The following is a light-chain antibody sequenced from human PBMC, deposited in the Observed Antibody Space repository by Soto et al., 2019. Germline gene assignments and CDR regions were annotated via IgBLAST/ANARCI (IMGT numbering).Light chain of an antibody. J-gene: IGLJ1*01. CDR3: GSWDSSLTAYV. CDR1: SSNIGGNS. CDR2: DDN. Sequence: QSVLTRPPSVSSAPGHKVAISCSGSSSNIGGNSVSWYQQLPGTAPKLLIYDDNKRPSGIPDRFSGSKSGTSATLGITGFQTGDEADYHCGSWDSSLTAYVFGTGTKVTVL. V-gene: IGLV1-51*01.